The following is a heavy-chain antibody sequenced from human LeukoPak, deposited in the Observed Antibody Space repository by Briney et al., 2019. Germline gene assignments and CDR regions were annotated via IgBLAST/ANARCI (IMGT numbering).Heavy chain of an antibody. V-gene: IGHV3-64*01. CDR2: ITSNGGST. CDR1: GFTFSSNA. CDR3: ARGRGFDC. J-gene: IGHJ4*02. Sequence: GGSLRLSCAASGFTFSSNAMNWVRRAPGKGLEYVSGITSNGGSTYYANSVKGRFTISRDNPRNTLYLQLGSLRAEDMAVYYCARGRGFDCWGQGTLVTVSS.